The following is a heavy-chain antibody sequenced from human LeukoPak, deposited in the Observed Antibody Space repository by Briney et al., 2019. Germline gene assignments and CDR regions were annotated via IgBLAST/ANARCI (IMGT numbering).Heavy chain of an antibody. CDR2: INAGNGNT. D-gene: IGHD6-13*01. Sequence: VASVKVSCKASGYTFTSYAMHWVRQAPGQRLEWMGWINAGNGNTKYSQKFQGRVTMTEDTSTDTAYMELSSLRSEDTAVYYCATARIAAALPFDYWGQGTLVTVSS. J-gene: IGHJ4*02. CDR1: GYTFTSYA. V-gene: IGHV1-3*01. CDR3: ATARIAAALPFDY.